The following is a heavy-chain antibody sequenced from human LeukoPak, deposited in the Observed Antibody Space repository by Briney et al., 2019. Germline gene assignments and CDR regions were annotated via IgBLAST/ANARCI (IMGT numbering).Heavy chain of an antibody. Sequence: GGSLRLSCAASGFTFSAYVMTWVRQAPGKGLEWVSAISSSGGSTYYADSVKGRFTISRDNSKNTLYLQMNSLRAEDTDLYYFAKEKGFTSPYYYYYMDVWGKGTTVTVSS. CDR1: GFTFSAYV. CDR3: AKEKGFTSPYYYYYMDV. J-gene: IGHJ6*03. D-gene: IGHD2-2*01. V-gene: IGHV3-23*01. CDR2: ISSSGGST.